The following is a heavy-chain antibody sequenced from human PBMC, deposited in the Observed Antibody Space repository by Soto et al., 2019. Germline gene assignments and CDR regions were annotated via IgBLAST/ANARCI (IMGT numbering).Heavy chain of an antibody. J-gene: IGHJ5*02. CDR2: ISAYNGNT. CDR3: ARTGYCSSTSCFWFDP. D-gene: IGHD2-2*01. CDR1: GYTFTSYG. Sequence: GASVKVSCKASGYTFTSYGISWVRQAPGQGLEWMGWISAYNGNTNYAKKLQGRVTMTTDTSTSTAYMELRSLRSDDTAVYYCARTGYCSSTSCFWFDPWGQGTLVTVSS. V-gene: IGHV1-18*01.